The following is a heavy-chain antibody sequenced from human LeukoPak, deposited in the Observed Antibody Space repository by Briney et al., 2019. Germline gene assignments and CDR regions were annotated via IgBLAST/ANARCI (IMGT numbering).Heavy chain of an antibody. J-gene: IGHJ5*02. Sequence: GGSLRLSCAASGFTFSSYAMSWVRQAPGKGLEWVSAISGSGGSTYYADSVKGRFTISRDNSKNTLYLQMNSLRAEDTAVYYCAKVYCGGDCSDNWLDPWGQGTLVTVSS. CDR1: GFTFSSYA. D-gene: IGHD2-21*02. CDR3: AKVYCGGDCSDNWLDP. V-gene: IGHV3-23*01. CDR2: ISGSGGST.